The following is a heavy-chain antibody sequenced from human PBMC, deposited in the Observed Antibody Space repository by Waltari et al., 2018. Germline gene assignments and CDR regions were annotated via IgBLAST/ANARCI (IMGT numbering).Heavy chain of an antibody. CDR1: GCTFSSYA. CDR3: ARGLRASTIFGVVIAYYMDV. D-gene: IGHD3-3*01. Sequence: QVQLVQSGAEVKKPGSSVTVSCKASGCTFSSYALSWVLQAAGQGLEWMGGIIPIFGTANYAQKFQGRVTITADESTSTAYMELSSLRSEDTAVYYCARGLRASTIFGVVIAYYMDVWGKGTTVTISS. CDR2: IIPIFGTA. V-gene: IGHV1-69*12. J-gene: IGHJ6*03.